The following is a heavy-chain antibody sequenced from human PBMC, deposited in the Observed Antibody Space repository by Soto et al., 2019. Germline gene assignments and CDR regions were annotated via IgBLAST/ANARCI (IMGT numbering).Heavy chain of an antibody. D-gene: IGHD3-3*01. CDR3: ALYYDFWSVYHGYGMDV. CDR2: IYHSGST. Sequence: PSETLSLTCAVSGYSISSGYYWGWIRQPPGKGLEWIGSIYHSGSTYYNPSLKSRVTISVDTSKNQFSLKLSSVTAADTAVYYCALYYDFWSVYHGYGMDVWGQGTTVTVSS. CDR1: GYSISSGYY. V-gene: IGHV4-38-2*01. J-gene: IGHJ6*02.